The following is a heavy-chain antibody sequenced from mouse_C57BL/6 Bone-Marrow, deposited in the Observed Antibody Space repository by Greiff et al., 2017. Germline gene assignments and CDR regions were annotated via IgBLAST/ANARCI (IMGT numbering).Heavy chain of an antibody. Sequence: EVKLMESVAELVRPGASVKLSCTASGFNIKNTYMPWVKQRPEQGLEWIGRIDPANGNTKYAPKFQGKATITADTSSNTAYLQLSSLTSEDTAIYYCARDYGSSGWFAYWGQGTLVTVSA. V-gene: IGHV14-3*01. CDR1: GFNIKNTY. J-gene: IGHJ3*01. D-gene: IGHD1-1*01. CDR2: IDPANGNT. CDR3: ARDYGSSGWFAY.